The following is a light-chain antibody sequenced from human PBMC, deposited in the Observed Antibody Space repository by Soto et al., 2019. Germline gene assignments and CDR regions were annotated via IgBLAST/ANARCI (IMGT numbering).Light chain of an antibody. V-gene: IGKV3-15*01. Sequence: EIVMTQSPATLSVSPGERATLSCRASQSVSSNVAWYQQKPGQSPRLLIYGASIRATDIPARFGGSGSGTQFTLTINSLQSDDFAVYYCQQYHNWPPAWTFGQGTKVDIK. CDR1: QSVSSN. CDR3: QQYHNWPPAWT. CDR2: GAS. J-gene: IGKJ1*01.